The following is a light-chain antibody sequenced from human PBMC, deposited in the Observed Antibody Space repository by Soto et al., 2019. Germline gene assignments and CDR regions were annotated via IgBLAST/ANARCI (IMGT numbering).Light chain of an antibody. V-gene: IGKV1-17*02. J-gene: IGKJ4*01. CDR3: IQHNSYPLT. CDR1: QGIRNE. Sequence: DIQMTQSPSSLSASVGDRVTITCRASQGIRNELGWYQQKPGNAPKRLIYAASSLQSWVPSRFSGSGSGTEFTLTISNLQPEDFATYYCIQHNSYPLTFGGGTKVDIK. CDR2: AAS.